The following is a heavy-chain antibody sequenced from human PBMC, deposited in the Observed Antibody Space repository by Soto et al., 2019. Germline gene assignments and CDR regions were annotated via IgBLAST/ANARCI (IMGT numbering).Heavy chain of an antibody. J-gene: IGHJ6*02. CDR2: IYPGDSET. V-gene: IGHV5-51*01. D-gene: IGHD1-1*01. CDR3: AIQRRSNTPDGLAV. Sequence: PGDSLKISCKGSGYSFTSYHIVWVLQIPGKGLEWMGIIYPGDSETRYSPSLQGQVTMSADKSTSTAYLQWSSLKASDTAMYYCAIQRRSNTPDGLAVWGQGTTVTVSS. CDR1: GYSFTSYH.